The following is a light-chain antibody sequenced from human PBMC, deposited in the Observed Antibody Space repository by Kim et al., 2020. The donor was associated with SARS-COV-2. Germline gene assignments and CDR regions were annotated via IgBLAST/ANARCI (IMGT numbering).Light chain of an antibody. V-gene: IGLV2-14*01. CDR3: SSYTSSSTRV. J-gene: IGLJ3*02. CDR2: EVS. Sequence: GQSITCSCTGTSSDVGGYNYVSWYQQHPGKAPKLMIYEVSDRPSGVSNRFSGSKAGNTASLTISGLQAEDEADYYCSSYTSSSTRVFGGGTQLTVL. CDR1: SSDVGGYNY.